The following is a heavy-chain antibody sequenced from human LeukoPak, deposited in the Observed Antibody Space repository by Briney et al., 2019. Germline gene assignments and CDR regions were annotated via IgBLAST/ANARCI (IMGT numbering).Heavy chain of an antibody. CDR1: GLTFNIDW. Sequence: GGSLRLSCATSGLTFNIDWMNWVRQAPGKGLEWVANIKPDGSAKSYVDSVRGRFTISRDNAKEPSFLQMNSLRADDTAVYYCARGLRWPDFWGQGTLVTVSS. J-gene: IGHJ4*02. CDR2: IKPDGSAK. CDR3: ARGLRWPDF. V-gene: IGHV3-7*03. D-gene: IGHD4-23*01.